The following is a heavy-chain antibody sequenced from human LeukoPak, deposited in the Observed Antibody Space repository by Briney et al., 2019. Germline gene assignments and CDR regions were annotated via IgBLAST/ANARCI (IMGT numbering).Heavy chain of an antibody. CDR3: ARGNSGYDYAFDI. D-gene: IGHD5-12*01. V-gene: IGHV4-39*07. J-gene: IGHJ3*02. Sequence: PSETLSLTCTVSGGSISSSSYYWGWIRQPPGKGLEWIGSIYYSGSTYYNPSLKSRVTISVDTSKNQISLKLSSVTAADTAVYYCARGNSGYDYAFDIWGQGTMVSVSS. CDR1: GGSISSSSYY. CDR2: IYYSGST.